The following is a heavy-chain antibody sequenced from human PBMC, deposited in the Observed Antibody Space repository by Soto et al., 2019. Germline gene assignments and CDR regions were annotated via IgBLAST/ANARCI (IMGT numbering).Heavy chain of an antibody. J-gene: IGHJ6*02. CDR1: GGSITNYY. CDR3: AGHGFGTLHGLVDV. CDR2: NQYNGYS. V-gene: IGHV4-59*08. D-gene: IGHD3-10*01. Sequence: QVQLQESGPGLVKPSETLSLTCTVSGGSITNYYCSWFRQPPGKGLEWICYNQYNGYSAYNLSLKRRLTMSIETTTYQFSRMLGSVAATDTAGYSCAGHGFGTLHGLVDVWGQGTTVMVSS.